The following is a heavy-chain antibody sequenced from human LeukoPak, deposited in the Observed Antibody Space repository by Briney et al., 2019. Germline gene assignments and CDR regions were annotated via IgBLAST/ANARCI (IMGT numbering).Heavy chain of an antibody. D-gene: IGHD1-26*01. CDR2: IYYSGST. J-gene: IGHJ4*02. CDR3: ARAAYSGSYHSDY. CDR1: GGSISSSSYY. V-gene: IGHV4-39*01. Sequence: PPETLSLTCTVSGGSISSSSYYWGWIRQPPGKGLEWIGSIYYSGSTYYNPSLKSRVTISVDTSKNQFSLKLSSVTAADTAVYYCARAAYSGSYHSDYWGQGTLVTVSS.